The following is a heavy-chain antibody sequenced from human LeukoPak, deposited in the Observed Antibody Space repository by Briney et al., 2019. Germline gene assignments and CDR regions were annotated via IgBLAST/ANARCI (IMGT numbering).Heavy chain of an antibody. CDR3: AKPPSYPRGSYWYFDY. CDR2: ISGSGGST. CDR1: GLTVRSNY. V-gene: IGHV3-23*01. D-gene: IGHD1-26*01. Sequence: GGSLRLSCAASGLTVRSNYMSWVRQAPGKGLEWVSAISGSGGSTYYADSVKGRFTISRDNSKNTLYLQMNSLRAEDTAVYYCAKPPSYPRGSYWYFDYWGQGTLVTVSS. J-gene: IGHJ4*02.